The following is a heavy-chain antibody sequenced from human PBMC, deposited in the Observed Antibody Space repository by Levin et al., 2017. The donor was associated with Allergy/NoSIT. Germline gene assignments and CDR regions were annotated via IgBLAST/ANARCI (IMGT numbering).Heavy chain of an antibody. J-gene: IGHJ6*02. V-gene: IGHV3-7*01. D-gene: IGHD6-6*01. CDR2: IKQDGSEK. CDR3: ARDSSSRPYDYALDV. Sequence: LGESLKISCAASGFTFSSYWMTWVRQAPGKGLEWVANIKQDGSEKYYVDSVKGRFTISRDNAKMSLYLQMNSLRAEDTAVYYCARDSSSRPYDYALDVWGQGATVTVSS. CDR1: GFTFSSYW.